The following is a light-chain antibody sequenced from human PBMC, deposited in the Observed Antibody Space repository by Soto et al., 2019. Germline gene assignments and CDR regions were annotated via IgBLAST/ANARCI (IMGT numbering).Light chain of an antibody. Sequence: QSALTQPASVSGSPGQSITISCTGTSSDVGAYNYVSWYQQHPGKAPKLMIYDVTDRPSGVSNRFSASKSGSTASLTISGLRAEDEADYDCSPFTSNSILVFGGGTKLTVL. CDR2: DVT. V-gene: IGLV2-14*03. CDR1: SSDVGAYNY. CDR3: SPFTSNSILV. J-gene: IGLJ2*01.